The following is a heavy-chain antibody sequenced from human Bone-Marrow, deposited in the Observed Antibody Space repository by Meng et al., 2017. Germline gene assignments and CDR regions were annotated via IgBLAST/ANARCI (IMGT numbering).Heavy chain of an antibody. CDR1: GFTFSSYA. V-gene: IGHV3-23*01. CDR3: AKDMAVGANRNCFEY. Sequence: GGSLRLSCAASGFTFSSYAMSWVRQAPGKGLEWVSAISGSGGSTYYADSVKGRFTITRDNSKNTLYLQMNSLRAEDTAVYYCAKDMAVGANRNCFEYWGQGTLVTVSS. D-gene: IGHD1-26*01. CDR2: ISGSGGST. J-gene: IGHJ4*02.